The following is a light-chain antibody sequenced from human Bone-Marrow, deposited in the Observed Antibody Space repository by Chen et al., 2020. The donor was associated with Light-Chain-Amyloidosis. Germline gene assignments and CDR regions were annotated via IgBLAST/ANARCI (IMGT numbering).Light chain of an antibody. J-gene: IGLJ2*01. CDR2: RDT. CDR3: QSADSSGTYEVI. V-gene: IGLV3-25*03. CDR1: DLPTKY. Sequence: SYELTQPPSVSVSPGQTARITCSGDDLPTKYAYWYQHKSGQAPVLVIHRDTERPSGISERFSGSSSGTTATWNISGVQAEDEADYHCQSADSSGTYEVIFGGGTKLTVL.